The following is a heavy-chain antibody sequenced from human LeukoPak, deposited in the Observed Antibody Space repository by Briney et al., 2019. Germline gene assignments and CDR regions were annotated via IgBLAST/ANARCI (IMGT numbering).Heavy chain of an antibody. CDR2: IYYSGST. J-gene: IGHJ3*02. D-gene: IGHD6-13*01. V-gene: IGHV4-59*01. CDR1: GGSFSGYY. Sequence: SETLSLTCAVYGGSFSGYYWSWIRQPPGKGLEWIGYIYYSGSTNYNPSLKSRVTISIDTSKNQFSLKLSSVTAADTAVYYCASLGYSSSLAAFDIWGQGTMVTVSS. CDR3: ASLGYSSSLAAFDI.